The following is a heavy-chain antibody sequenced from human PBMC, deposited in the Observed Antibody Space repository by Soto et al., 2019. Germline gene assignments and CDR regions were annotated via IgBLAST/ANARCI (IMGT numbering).Heavy chain of an antibody. CDR2: IIPILGIA. J-gene: IGHJ6*02. D-gene: IGHD2-21*01. Sequence: QVQLVQSGAEVKKPGSSVKVSCKASGGTFSSYTISWVRQAPGQGLEWMGRIIPILGIANYAQKFQGRGTITADKSTSTAYMELSSLRSEDTAVYYCARDKVVIAYYYGMDVWGQGTTVTVSS. CDR3: ARDKVVIAYYYGMDV. V-gene: IGHV1-69*08. CDR1: GGTFSSYT.